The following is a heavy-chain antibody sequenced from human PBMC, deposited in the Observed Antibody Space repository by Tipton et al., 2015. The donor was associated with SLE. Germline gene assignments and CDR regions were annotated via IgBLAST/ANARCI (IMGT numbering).Heavy chain of an antibody. CDR2: IVGDGTST. J-gene: IGHJ4*02. Sequence: SLRLSCEGSGFRFSSQWMHWVRQVPGKGFVWVSGIVGDGTSTYYADSVRGRFTISSDNAKSTVYLHMYRLRAEDTAVYYCTPVDWAWGQGSLVTASS. V-gene: IGHV3-74*01. CDR3: TPVDWA. D-gene: IGHD3/OR15-3a*01. CDR1: GFRFSSQW.